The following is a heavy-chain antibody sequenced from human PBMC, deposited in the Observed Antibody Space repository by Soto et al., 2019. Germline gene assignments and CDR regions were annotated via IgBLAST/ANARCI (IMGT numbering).Heavy chain of an antibody. Sequence: GSLRLSCAASGFTFSSYWMHWVRQAPGKGLVWVSRINSDGSSTSYADSVKGRFTISRDNAKNTLYLQMNSLRAEDTAVYYCARPLYSSGWFYSWGQGTLVTVSS. D-gene: IGHD6-19*01. V-gene: IGHV3-74*01. CDR1: GFTFSSYW. CDR3: ARPLYSSGWFYS. J-gene: IGHJ5*01. CDR2: INSDGSST.